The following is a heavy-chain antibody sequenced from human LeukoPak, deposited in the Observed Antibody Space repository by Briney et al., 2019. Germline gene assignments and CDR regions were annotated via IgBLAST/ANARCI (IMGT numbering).Heavy chain of an antibody. Sequence: HPGGSLRLSCAASGFTFSSYAMSWVRQAPGKGLEWVSAISGSGGSTYYADSVKGRFTISRDNSKNTLYRQMNSLRAEDTAVYYCAKHYDYVWGSYRNWGQGTLVTVSS. CDR2: ISGSGGST. J-gene: IGHJ4*02. CDR1: GFTFSSYA. D-gene: IGHD3-16*02. V-gene: IGHV3-23*01. CDR3: AKHYDYVWGSYRN.